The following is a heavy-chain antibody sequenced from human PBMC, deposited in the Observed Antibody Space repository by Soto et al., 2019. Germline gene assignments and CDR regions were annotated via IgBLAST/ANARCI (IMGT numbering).Heavy chain of an antibody. CDR1: GLTFTTYW. CDR2: IKQDGSEK. D-gene: IGHD1-26*01. J-gene: IGHJ5*02. Sequence: PGVSLRLSCVASGLTFTTYWMTWVRQAPGKGLEWVANIKQDGSEKYYVDSVKGRFTISRDDAENSLYLQMNNLRAEDTAVYYCMRNRAKFDTWGQGTPGTVSA. V-gene: IGHV3-7*01. CDR3: MRNRAKFDT.